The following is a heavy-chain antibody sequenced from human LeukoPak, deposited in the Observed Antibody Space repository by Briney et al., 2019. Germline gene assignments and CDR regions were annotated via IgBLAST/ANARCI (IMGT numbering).Heavy chain of an antibody. CDR1: GGSISSGGYY. CDR3: ARVLDYLFGD. J-gene: IGHJ4*02. D-gene: IGHD3/OR15-3a*01. CDR2: IYHSGST. V-gene: IGHV4-30-2*01. Sequence: SQTLSLTCTVSGGSISSGGYYWSWIRQPPGKGLEWIGYIYHSGSTYYNPSLKSRVTISVDRSKNQFSLKLSSVTAADTAVYYCARVLDYLFGDRGQGTLVTVSS.